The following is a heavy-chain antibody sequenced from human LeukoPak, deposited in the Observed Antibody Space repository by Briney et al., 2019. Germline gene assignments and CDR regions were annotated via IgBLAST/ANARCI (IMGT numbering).Heavy chain of an antibody. D-gene: IGHD4-17*01. CDR3: ARVGGKYGDLNFDY. Sequence: ASVKVSCKASGYTFTGYYMHWVRQAPGQGLEWMGWINPNSGGTNYAQKFQGRVTMTRDTSISTAYMELSRLRSDDTAVEYCARVGGKYGDLNFDYWGQGTLVTVSS. CDR2: INPNSGGT. CDR1: GYTFTGYY. V-gene: IGHV1-2*02. J-gene: IGHJ4*02.